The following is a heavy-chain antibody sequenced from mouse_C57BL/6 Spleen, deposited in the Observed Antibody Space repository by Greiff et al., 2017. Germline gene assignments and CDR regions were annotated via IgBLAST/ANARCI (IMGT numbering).Heavy chain of an antibody. CDR2: IYPGSGST. CDR1: GYTFTSYW. J-gene: IGHJ2*01. D-gene: IGHD1-1*01. Sequence: QVQLQQPGAELVKPGASVKMSCKASGYTFTSYWITWVKQRPGQGLEWIGDIYPGSGSTNYNEKFKSKATLTVDTSSSTAYMQLSSLTSEDSAVYYCARGVTTVVGGFDDWGKGTTLTVSS. CDR3: ARGVTTVVGGFDD. V-gene: IGHV1-55*01.